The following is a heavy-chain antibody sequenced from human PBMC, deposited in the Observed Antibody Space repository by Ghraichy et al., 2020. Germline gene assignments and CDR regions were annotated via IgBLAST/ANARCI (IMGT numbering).Heavy chain of an antibody. CDR2: TYYRSKWYH. Sequence: SQTLSLTCAISGDSVSSNSAHWNWIRQSPSRGLEWLGRTYYRSKWYHDLAVSVKSRVTVNPDTSKNQFSLQLNSVTPEDTAVYYCARGSNYAFDIWGQGAMVTVSS. CDR3: ARGSNYAFDI. D-gene: IGHD2-8*01. J-gene: IGHJ3*02. V-gene: IGHV6-1*01. CDR1: GDSVSSNSAH.